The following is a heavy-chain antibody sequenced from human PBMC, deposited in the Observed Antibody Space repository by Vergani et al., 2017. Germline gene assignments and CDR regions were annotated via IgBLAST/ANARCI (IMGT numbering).Heavy chain of an antibody. Sequence: EVQLVESGGGLVQPGGSLRLSCAVSGFTVSSNYMSWVRQAPGKGLEWVSVINSGGSTYYADSVKGRFTISRDNSKNTLYLQMNSLRGEDTAVYYCARFGSSSWYGDYWGQGILVTVSS. J-gene: IGHJ4*02. CDR1: GFTVSSNY. CDR2: INSGGST. D-gene: IGHD6-13*01. CDR3: ARFGSSSWYGDY. V-gene: IGHV3-66*02.